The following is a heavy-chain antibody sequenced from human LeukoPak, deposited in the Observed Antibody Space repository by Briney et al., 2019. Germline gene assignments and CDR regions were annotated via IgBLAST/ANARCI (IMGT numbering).Heavy chain of an antibody. CDR2: TYYRHKWYN. CDR1: GDSVSRNSAA. D-gene: IGHD1-26*01. CDR3: ARSVGATTGPFDI. Sequence: SQTLSLTCAISGDSVSRNSAAGSWIRQSPSRGLEWLGRTYYRHKWYNDYAVSVKSRITINPDTSKNQFSLQLNSVTPEDTAVYYCARSVGATTGPFDIWGQGTMVTVSS. V-gene: IGHV6-1*01. J-gene: IGHJ3*02.